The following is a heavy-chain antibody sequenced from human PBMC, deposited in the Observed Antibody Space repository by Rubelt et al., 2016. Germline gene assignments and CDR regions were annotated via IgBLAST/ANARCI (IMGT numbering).Heavy chain of an antibody. CDR1: GGSFSGYY. CDR2: INHRGST. V-gene: IGHV4-34*01. D-gene: IGHD6-19*01. J-gene: IGHJ6*02. Sequence: QVQLQQWGAGLLKPSETLSLTCAVYGGSFSGYYWSWIRQPPGKGLEWIGEINHRGSTNNNPSLKSRVTISVDTSKNQFSLKLNSVTAADTAVYYCAREGSSGWSWMDVWGQGTTVTVSS. CDR3: AREGSSGWSWMDV.